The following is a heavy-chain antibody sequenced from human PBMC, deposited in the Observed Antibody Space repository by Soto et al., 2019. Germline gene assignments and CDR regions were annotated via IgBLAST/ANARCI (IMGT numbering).Heavy chain of an antibody. CDR1: GGSFTGYY. CDR3: ARGQEGVVATH. J-gene: IGHJ4*02. CDR2: IKDGGST. D-gene: IGHD2-15*01. Sequence: QVQLQQWGAGLLKPSETLSLTCAVNGGSFTGYYWSWVRQPPGKGLEWIGEIKDGGSTNYSPSLRSRVTISADTSKKQFSLQVTSVTAADTAVYYCARGQEGVVATHWDQGTLVTVSS. V-gene: IGHV4-34*01.